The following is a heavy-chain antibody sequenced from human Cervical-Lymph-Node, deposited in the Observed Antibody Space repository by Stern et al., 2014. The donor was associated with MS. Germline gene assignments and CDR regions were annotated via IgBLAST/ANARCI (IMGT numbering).Heavy chain of an antibody. CDR3: ARNFRGFDV. CDR1: GGTSSRNA. Sequence: QLVQSGAEVKKPGSSVKVSCKASGGTSSRNAISWVRQAPGQGLEWMGGKVPIFGTVNFAQKFQGRISFTADDSTSTAYMELSSITSEDTAIYYCARNFRGFDVWGQGTVVTVSS. CDR2: KVPIFGTV. D-gene: IGHD3-16*01. J-gene: IGHJ4*02. V-gene: IGHV1-69*01.